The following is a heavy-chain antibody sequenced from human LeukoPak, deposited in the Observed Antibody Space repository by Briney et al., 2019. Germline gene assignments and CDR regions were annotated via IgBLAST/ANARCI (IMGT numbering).Heavy chain of an antibody. J-gene: IGHJ5*02. Sequence: PSDTLSLTCAVYGGSFSGYYWSWFRQPPGKGLDWIGEINHSGSTNYNPSLKSRVTISVDTSKNQRSLTLNSVTAPVPALFHYTRRRSYYYDSSGYYYSSSWFDHWGQGTLVTVSS. CDR3: TRRRSYYYDSSGYYYSSSWFDH. D-gene: IGHD3-22*01. CDR2: INHSGST. V-gene: IGHV4-34*01. CDR1: GGSFSGYY.